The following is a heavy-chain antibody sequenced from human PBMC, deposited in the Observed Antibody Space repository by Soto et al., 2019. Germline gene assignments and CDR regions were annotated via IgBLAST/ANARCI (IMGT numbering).Heavy chain of an antibody. CDR1: GFSFSNSV. Sequence: PGGSLRLSCAASGFSFSNSVIHWVRQAPGRGLEWVAVISTDETNEDYADSVKGRFTISRDNSKSTLYLQMNSLRAEDTAVYYCARGLIKLEGAAFDISGQGPMVTVSS. D-gene: IGHD3-16*01. CDR3: ARGLIKLEGAAFDI. CDR2: ISTDETNE. J-gene: IGHJ3*02. V-gene: IGHV3-33*01.